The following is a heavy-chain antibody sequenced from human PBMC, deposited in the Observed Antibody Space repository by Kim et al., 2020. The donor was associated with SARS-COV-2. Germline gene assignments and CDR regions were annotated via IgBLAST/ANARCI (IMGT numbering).Heavy chain of an antibody. J-gene: IGHJ4*02. Sequence: ASVKVSCKASGYTFTSYGISWVRQAPVQGLEWMGWISAYNGNTNYAQKLQGRVTMTTDTSTSTAYMELRSLRSDDTAVYYCARDLTVFENRAYYDSSGYSDYWGQGTLVTVSS. CDR1: GYTFTSYG. V-gene: IGHV1-18*01. D-gene: IGHD3-22*01. CDR2: ISAYNGNT. CDR3: ARDLTVFENRAYYDSSGYSDY.